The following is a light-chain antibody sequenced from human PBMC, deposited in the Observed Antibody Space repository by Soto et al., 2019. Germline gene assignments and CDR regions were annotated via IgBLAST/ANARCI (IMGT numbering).Light chain of an antibody. Sequence: IRMTQSPSTLSASIGDRVTITCRASQSISTWLAWYQQKPGKAPKLLIYAASTLENGVPTRFSGTGSETEFTLTVSSLQPDGSATYYCQQYNDYITFGQGTRLEIK. CDR1: QSISTW. J-gene: IGKJ5*01. CDR2: AAS. V-gene: IGKV1-5*01. CDR3: QQYNDYIT.